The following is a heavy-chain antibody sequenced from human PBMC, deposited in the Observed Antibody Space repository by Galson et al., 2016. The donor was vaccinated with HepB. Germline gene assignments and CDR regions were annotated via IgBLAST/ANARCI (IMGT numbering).Heavy chain of an antibody. V-gene: IGHV3-9*01. D-gene: IGHD2/OR15-2a*01. CDR1: GFIFDDYA. J-gene: IGHJ6*02. CDR2: ISSNSRTI. CDR3: AKDRGNLNYYQLYGMDV. Sequence: SLRLSCAASGFIFDDYAMSWVRQIPGRGLEWVSTISSNSRTIDYADSVRGRFTIFRDNAENSLYRQMNSLKTEDTALYYCAKDRGNLNYYQLYGMDVWGQGTTVIVSS.